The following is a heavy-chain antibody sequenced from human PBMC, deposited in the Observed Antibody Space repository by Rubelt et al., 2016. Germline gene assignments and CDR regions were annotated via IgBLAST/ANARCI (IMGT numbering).Heavy chain of an antibody. D-gene: IGHD1-26*01. CDR3: ARWDVDYLDY. V-gene: IGHV4-61*05. CDR2: IYYSGST. J-gene: IGHJ4*01. CDR1: GGSISSTNNY. Sequence: QLQLQESGPGLVKPSETLSLPCTVSGGSISSTNNYWAWIRQPPGKGLEWIGYIYYSGSTNYNPSLMSRVTMSVDTSKNQFSLRLRSVTAADTAVYYCARWDVDYLDYWGQGTLVTVSS.